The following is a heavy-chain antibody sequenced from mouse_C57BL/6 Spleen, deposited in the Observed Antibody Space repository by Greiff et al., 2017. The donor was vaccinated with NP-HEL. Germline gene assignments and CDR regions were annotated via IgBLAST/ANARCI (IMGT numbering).Heavy chain of an antibody. CDR2: IYPGDGDT. CDR3: ARDYYGSSQSHYYAMDY. V-gene: IGHV1-82*01. CDR1: GYAFSSSW. Sequence: VQLQQSGPELVKPGASVKISCKASGYAFSSSWMNWVKQRPGKGLEWIGRIYPGDGDTNYNGKFKGKATLTADKSSSTAYMQLSSLTSEDSAVYFCARDYYGSSQSHYYAMDYWGQGTSVTVSS. J-gene: IGHJ4*01. D-gene: IGHD1-1*01.